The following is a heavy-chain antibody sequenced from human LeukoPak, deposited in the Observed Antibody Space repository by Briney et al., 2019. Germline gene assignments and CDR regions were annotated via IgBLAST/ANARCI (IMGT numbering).Heavy chain of an antibody. CDR2: ISWDSSDI. CDR3: AKGPKQLLVGSRGYYFDY. CDR1: AFTFSDYT. Sequence: GGSLRLSCVASAFTFSDYTMTWVRQAPGKGLEWVSSISWDSSDIFYADSLRGRLTISRDNAKNSLFLRIDSLEVEDTAVYYCAKGPKQLLVGSRGYYFDYWGQGTLVTVSS. D-gene: IGHD6-13*01. V-gene: IGHV3-21*01. J-gene: IGHJ4*02.